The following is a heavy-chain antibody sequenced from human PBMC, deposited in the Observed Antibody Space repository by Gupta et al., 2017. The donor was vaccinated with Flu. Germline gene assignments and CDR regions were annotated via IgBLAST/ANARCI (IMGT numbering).Heavy chain of an antibody. CDR3: ASDSRDWNNLIEY. J-gene: IGHJ4*02. CDR1: GGSISSLNW. V-gene: IGHV4-4*02. D-gene: IGHD1/OR15-1a*01. CDR2: IYQSGHT. Sequence: QVQLQESGPGLVKPSGTLSLTCGVSGGSISSLNWWTWVRQSPGKGLEWIGKIYQSGHTNYNPSLTSRVTISLDKSKNSFSLTLSSVSAADTAVYYCASDSRDWNNLIEYWGQGLLVTVSS.